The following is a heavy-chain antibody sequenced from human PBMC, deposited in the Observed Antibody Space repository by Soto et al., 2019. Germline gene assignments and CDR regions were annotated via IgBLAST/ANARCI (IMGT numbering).Heavy chain of an antibody. J-gene: IGHJ6*02. CDR3: ARERYERGITMVRGGYYYYSSGVDV. V-gene: IGHV4-59*01. Sequence: ETLALPFTVSGCPIRSYYWSWIRQPPRKGLEWIGYIYYSGSNNYNPSLKGRVNKSVDTSKNQFSLKLSSVTAADTAVYYCARERYERGITMVRGGYYYYSSGVDVWGQGTPVTVSS. CDR1: GCPIRSYY. D-gene: IGHD3-10*01. CDR2: IYYSGSN.